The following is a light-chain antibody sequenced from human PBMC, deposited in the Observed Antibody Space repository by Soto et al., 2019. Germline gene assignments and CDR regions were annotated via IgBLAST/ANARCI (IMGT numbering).Light chain of an antibody. J-gene: IGKJ5*01. CDR1: QSVSSY. CDR3: QQRTSWPIT. Sequence: EIVLTQSPATLSLSPGARATLSCRASQSVSSYLAWYQQKPGQAPRLLIYDASNRATGIPARFSGSGSGADFTLTISSLEPEDFAVYYCQQRTSWPITFGQGKRLEIK. V-gene: IGKV3-11*01. CDR2: DAS.